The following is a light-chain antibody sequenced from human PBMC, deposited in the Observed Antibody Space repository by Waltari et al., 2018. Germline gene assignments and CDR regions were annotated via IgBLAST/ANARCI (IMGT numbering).Light chain of an antibody. Sequence: QSALTQPASVSGSPGQSITIPCTGTSSDVGAYNYVSWYQHPPGKAPKVMIYEVSNRPSGVSNRFSGSKSANTASLTISGLQAEDEADYYCSSYTTSSTLGVFGGGTKLTVL. CDR1: SSDVGAYNY. CDR3: SSYTTSSTLGV. J-gene: IGLJ3*02. CDR2: EVS. V-gene: IGLV2-14*01.